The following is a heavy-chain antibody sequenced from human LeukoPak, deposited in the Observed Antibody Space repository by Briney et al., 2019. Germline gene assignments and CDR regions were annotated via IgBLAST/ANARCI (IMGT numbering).Heavy chain of an antibody. CDR1: GFTFSSYG. CDR3: ARDGTGQFDY. J-gene: IGHJ4*02. D-gene: IGHD3-10*01. CDR2: IWYDGSNK. V-gene: IGHV3-33*01. Sequence: GGSLRLSCAASGFTFSSYGMHWVRQAPGKGLERVAVIWYDGSNKYYADSVKGRFTISRDNSKNTLYLQMYSLRAEDTAVYYCARDGTGQFDYWGQGTLVTVSS.